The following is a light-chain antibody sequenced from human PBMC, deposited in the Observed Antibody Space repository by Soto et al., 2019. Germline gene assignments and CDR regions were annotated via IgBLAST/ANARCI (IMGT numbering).Light chain of an antibody. V-gene: IGLV2-14*01. CDR1: SSDVGGYNY. CDR3: NSQTSSGIRV. Sequence: QSALTQPASVSGSPGQSITISCTGTSSDVGGYNYVSWYQQHPGKAPKLMIYEVSNRPSGVSDRFSGSKSGNTASLTISGLQAEDEADYYCNSQTSSGIRVFGTGTKVTVL. CDR2: EVS. J-gene: IGLJ1*01.